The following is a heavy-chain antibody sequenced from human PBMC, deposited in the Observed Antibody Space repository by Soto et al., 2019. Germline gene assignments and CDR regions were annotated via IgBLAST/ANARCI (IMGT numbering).Heavy chain of an antibody. D-gene: IGHD4-4*01. CDR1: GGTCSSSA. CDR3: ARDNDRLQLGGSYYYILDV. J-gene: IGHJ6*02. V-gene: IGHV1-69*12. CDR2: IIPLFRTP. Sequence: QVQLVQSGAEMKEPGSSVKVSCKTSGGTCSSSAIRWLRQAPGQGLEWMGGIIPLFRTPDYAQKFQGRVTIAADESTSTADMELSSLRSEVTAVYYCARDNDRLQLGGSYYYILDVWSQGTTITVSS.